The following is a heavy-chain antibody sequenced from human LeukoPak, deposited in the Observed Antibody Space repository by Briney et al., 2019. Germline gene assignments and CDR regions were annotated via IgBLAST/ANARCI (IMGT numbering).Heavy chain of an antibody. J-gene: IGHJ4*02. CDR2: IIPILGIA. CDR1: GCTFSSYT. CDR3: VTWDGDSL. V-gene: IGHV1-69*02. D-gene: IGHD2-21*01. Sequence: ASVKVSCTASGCTFSSYTISWVRQAPGQGLEWMGRIIPILGIANYAQKFQGRVTITADKSTSTAYMELSSLRCEDTAVYYCVTWDGDSLWGQGTLVTVCS.